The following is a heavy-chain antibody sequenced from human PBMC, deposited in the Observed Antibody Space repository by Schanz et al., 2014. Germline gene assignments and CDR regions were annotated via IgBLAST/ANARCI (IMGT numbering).Heavy chain of an antibody. CDR3: ARDRVSSVRGHLWVD. J-gene: IGHJ4*02. D-gene: IGHD3-10*01. Sequence: QVQLVQSGVEVKRPGASVRVSCKASGYSFTDYAIHWVRQAPGQGLEWMGWISGYNGDTNYAPKFQDRVTMTTDTSTGITSLELRNLKSADAAVYYCARDRVSSVRGHLWVDWGQGTQVIVSS. V-gene: IGHV1-18*01. CDR2: ISGYNGDT. CDR1: GYSFTDYA.